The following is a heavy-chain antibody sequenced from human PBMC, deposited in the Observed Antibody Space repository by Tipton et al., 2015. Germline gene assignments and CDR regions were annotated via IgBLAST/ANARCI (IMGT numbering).Heavy chain of an antibody. J-gene: IGHJ4*02. V-gene: IGHV4-59*01. CDR1: RDSINKYY. CDR2: IQYSGGT. Sequence: TLSLTCTVSRDSINKYYWSWILQPPGKELQWIGYIQYSGGTNYNPSLESRVSMSVDTSKTQFSLEMRSVTATDTAVYYCARARGRHGGLFDSWGQGTLVTVSA. D-gene: IGHD4-23*01. CDR3: ARARGRHGGLFDS.